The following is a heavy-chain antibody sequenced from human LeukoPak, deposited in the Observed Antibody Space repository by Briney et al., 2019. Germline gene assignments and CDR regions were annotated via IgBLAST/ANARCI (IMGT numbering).Heavy chain of an antibody. Sequence: GGSLRLSCAASGFIFSSYGMHWVRQAPGKGLEWVAVVSYNRNNKFYADSVKGRFTISRDNSKNTLYLQMNSLRTEDTAVYYCAKDRLLGDSYYDNGGYGLDNWGQGTPVTVSS. J-gene: IGHJ4*02. V-gene: IGHV3-30*18. CDR1: GFIFSSYG. D-gene: IGHD3-22*01. CDR3: AKDRLLGDSYYDNGGYGLDN. CDR2: VSYNRNNK.